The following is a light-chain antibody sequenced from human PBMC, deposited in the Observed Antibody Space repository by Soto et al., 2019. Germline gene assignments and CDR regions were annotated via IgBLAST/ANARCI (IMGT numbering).Light chain of an antibody. CDR1: SSDIGGYDY. Sequence: QSALTQPPSASGSPGQSVTISCTVTSSDIGGYDYVSWYQHHPGKAPKLMIYEVYKRPSGVPDRFSGSKSGNTASLTVSGLQAEDEADYYCTSYAGSNNFVVFGGGTKLTVL. CDR3: TSYAGSNNFVV. J-gene: IGLJ2*01. CDR2: EVY. V-gene: IGLV2-8*01.